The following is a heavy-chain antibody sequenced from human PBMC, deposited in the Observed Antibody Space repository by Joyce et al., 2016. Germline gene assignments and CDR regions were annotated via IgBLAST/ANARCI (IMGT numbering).Heavy chain of an antibody. J-gene: IGHJ4*01. CDR2: INHSGSD. CDR1: GGSFTGYF. Sequence: QVQLQQWGAGLLKPSETLSLTCAVKGGSFTGYFWTWIRQSPGKGLEWIGAINHSGSDSTNPSLKSRVNISVDTSSNRFSLNLNSMTAADTAVYYCARAVATVTGYYRGPFDYWGQGTLVTVSS. CDR3: ARAVATVTGYYRGPFDY. V-gene: IGHV4-34*01. D-gene: IGHD3-9*01.